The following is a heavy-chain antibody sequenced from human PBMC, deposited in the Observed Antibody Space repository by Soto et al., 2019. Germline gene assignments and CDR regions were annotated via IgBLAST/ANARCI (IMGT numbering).Heavy chain of an antibody. CDR1: GYTFSSYG. Sequence: ASVKVSCKASGYTFSSYGITWVRQAPGQGLEWMGWISVYSGKTSYAQKLQDRVTMSTDTSTSTAYMELRSLRSDDTAFYYCARSAMAGDYYYYGMHVWGRGTTVTLSS. CDR2: ISVYSGKT. V-gene: IGHV1-18*04. D-gene: IGHD6-19*01. J-gene: IGHJ6*02. CDR3: ARSAMAGDYYYYGMHV.